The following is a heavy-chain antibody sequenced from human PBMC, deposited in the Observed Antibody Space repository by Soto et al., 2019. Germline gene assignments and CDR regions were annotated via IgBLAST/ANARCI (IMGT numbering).Heavy chain of an antibody. Sequence: ASVKVSCNASGYTFTSYAMHWVRQAPGQRLEWMGWINAGNGNTKYSQKFQGRVTITRDTSASTAYMELSSLRSEDTAVYYCARDIEQLVLYYYYYGMDVWGQGTTVTVSS. CDR2: INAGNGNT. V-gene: IGHV1-3*01. CDR1: GYTFTSYA. D-gene: IGHD6-6*01. CDR3: ARDIEQLVLYYYYYGMDV. J-gene: IGHJ6*02.